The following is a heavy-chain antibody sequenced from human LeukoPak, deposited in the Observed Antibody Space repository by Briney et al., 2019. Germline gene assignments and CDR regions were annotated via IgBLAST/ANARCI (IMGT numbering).Heavy chain of an antibody. J-gene: IGHJ4*02. CDR1: GFTFDNYA. D-gene: IGHD6-13*01. Sequence: GGSLRLSCTAPGFTFDNYAMNWVRQAPGKGLEWVSGIFWNGGKITYADSVKGRFTISRDNARNSLYLQMNSLRAEDTALYYCARDLAADRRGYFDRWGQGTLVIVSS. CDR2: IFWNGGKI. V-gene: IGHV3-20*04. CDR3: ARDLAADRRGYFDR.